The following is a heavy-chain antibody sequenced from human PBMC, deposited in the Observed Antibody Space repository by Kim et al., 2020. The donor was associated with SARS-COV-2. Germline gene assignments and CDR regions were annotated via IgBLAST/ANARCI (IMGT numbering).Heavy chain of an antibody. V-gene: IGHV3-23*01. CDR2: ITNGGKNT. CDR1: GFTFSGYA. D-gene: IGHD2-15*01. Sequence: GGSLRLSCAASGFTFSGYAMSWVRQAPGKGLEWVSGITNGGKNTFIADSVKGRFTISRDNSKNTLFLQMNSLRAEDTAIYYCAKERGGLYCIDGMCYSSLGQFDSWGQGTLVSVSS. J-gene: IGHJ4*02. CDR3: AKERGGLYCIDGMCYSSLGQFDS.